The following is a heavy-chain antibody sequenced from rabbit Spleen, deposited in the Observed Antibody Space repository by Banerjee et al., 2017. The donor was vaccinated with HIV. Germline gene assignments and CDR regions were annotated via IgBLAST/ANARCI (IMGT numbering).Heavy chain of an antibody. CDR2: IDTGSRDFT. Sequence: QEQLEESGGGLVQPGASLTLTCKASGIDFSNYNFMCWVRQAPGKGLEWIACIDTGSRDFTYYASWAKGRFTISKTSSTTVTLRMTSLTAADRAAYFCARDLVGVIGWNFYLWGQGTLVTVS. J-gene: IGHJ4*01. V-gene: IGHV1S45*01. CDR1: GIDFSNYNF. CDR3: ARDLVGVIGWNFYL. D-gene: IGHD1-1*01.